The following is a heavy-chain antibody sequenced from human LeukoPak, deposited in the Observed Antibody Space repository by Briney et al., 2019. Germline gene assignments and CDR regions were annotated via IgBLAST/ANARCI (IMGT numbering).Heavy chain of an antibody. CDR2: IYYSGST. CDR3: ARYNYGSVSYLFDY. Sequence: PSETLSLTCTVSGGSISSSTYYWGWIRQPPGKGLGWIGSIYYSGSTYYNPSLKSRVTISVDTSKNQFSLKLSSVTAADTAVYYCARYNYGSVSYLFDYWGQGTLVTVSS. D-gene: IGHD3-10*01. CDR1: GGSISSSTYY. V-gene: IGHV4-39*01. J-gene: IGHJ4*02.